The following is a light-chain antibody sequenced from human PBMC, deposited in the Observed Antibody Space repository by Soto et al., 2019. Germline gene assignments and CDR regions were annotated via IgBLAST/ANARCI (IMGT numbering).Light chain of an antibody. V-gene: IGKV3-11*01. CDR3: QQYCSSPLLT. CDR1: QSVSSY. J-gene: IGKJ4*01. Sequence: DSPPTVSLSKGERHTLSCRASQSVSSYLAWYQQKPGQATRLLIYDASNRATGIPARFSGSGSGTDFTLTISSLVPEDVAVYYCQQYCSSPLLTFGQGPKVDI. CDR2: DAS.